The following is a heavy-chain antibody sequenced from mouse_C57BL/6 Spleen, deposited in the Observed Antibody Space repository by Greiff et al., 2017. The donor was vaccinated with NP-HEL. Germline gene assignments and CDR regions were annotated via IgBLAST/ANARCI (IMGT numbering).Heavy chain of an antibody. CDR2: INPGSGGT. V-gene: IGHV1-54*01. CDR1: GYAFTNYL. J-gene: IGHJ3*01. Sequence: VQLQQSGAELVRPGASVKVSCKASGYAFTNYLIEWVKQRPGQGLEWIGVINPGSGGTNYNEKFKGKATLTADKSSSTAYMQLSSLTSEDSAVYFGARSDYGGFAYWGQGTLVTVSA. D-gene: IGHD1-1*01. CDR3: ARSDYGGFAY.